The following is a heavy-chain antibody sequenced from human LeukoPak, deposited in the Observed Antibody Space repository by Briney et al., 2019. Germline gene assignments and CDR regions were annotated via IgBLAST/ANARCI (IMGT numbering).Heavy chain of an antibody. J-gene: IGHJ4*02. Sequence: SETLSLTCTVSGGSISSYYWSWIRQPAGKGLEWIGRIYTSGSTNYNASLKSRVSMSVDTSKNQFSLKLSSVTAADTAVYYCAREDFYDRRFRDWGQGTLVTVSS. CDR3: AREDFYDRRFRD. CDR2: IYTSGST. V-gene: IGHV4-4*07. D-gene: IGHD3-22*01. CDR1: GGSISSYY.